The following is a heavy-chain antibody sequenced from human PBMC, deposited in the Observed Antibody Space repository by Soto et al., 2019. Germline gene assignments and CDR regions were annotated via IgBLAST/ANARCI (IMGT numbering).Heavy chain of an antibody. V-gene: IGHV1-18*01. J-gene: IGHJ6*02. CDR3: ARLVVPAAMDYYYGMDV. Sequence: ASVKVSCKASGYTFTSYGISWVRQAPGQGLEWMGWISAYNGNTNYAQKLQGRVTMTTDTSTSTAYMELRSLRSDDTAVYYCARLVVPAAMDYYYGMDVWGQGTTVTVSS. CDR2: ISAYNGNT. D-gene: IGHD2-2*01. CDR1: GYTFTSYG.